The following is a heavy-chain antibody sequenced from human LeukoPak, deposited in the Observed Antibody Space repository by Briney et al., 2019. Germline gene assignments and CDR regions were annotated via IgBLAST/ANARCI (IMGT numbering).Heavy chain of an antibody. D-gene: IGHD2-2*01. J-gene: IGHJ4*02. Sequence: GASVKVSCKASGYTFTSYAMHWVRQAPGQRLEWMGWTNAGNGNTKYSQKFQGRVTITRDTSASTAYMELSSLRSEDTAVYYCARSYAPYYFDYWGQGTLVTVSS. CDR3: ARSYAPYYFDY. CDR2: TNAGNGNT. V-gene: IGHV1-3*01. CDR1: GYTFTSYA.